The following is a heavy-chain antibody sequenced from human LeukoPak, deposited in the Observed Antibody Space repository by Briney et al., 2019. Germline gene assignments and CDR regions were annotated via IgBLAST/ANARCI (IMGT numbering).Heavy chain of an antibody. D-gene: IGHD3-10*01. J-gene: IGHJ4*02. Sequence: SETLSLTCAVHGGSFSGYYWSWIRRPPGKGLEWIGEINHSGSTNYNPSLKSRFTISVDTSKNQFSLKLSSVTAADTAVYYCARDRYYGSGSYYNPRRGYFDYWGQGTLVTVSS. V-gene: IGHV4-34*01. CDR3: ARDRYYGSGSYYNPRRGYFDY. CDR2: INHSGST. CDR1: GGSFSGYY.